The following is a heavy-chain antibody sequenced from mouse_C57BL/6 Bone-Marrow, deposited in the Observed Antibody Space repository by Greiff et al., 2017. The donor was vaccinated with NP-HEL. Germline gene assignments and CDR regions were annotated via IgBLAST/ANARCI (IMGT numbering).Heavy chain of an antibody. V-gene: IGHV1-42*01. CDR2: INPSTGGT. J-gene: IGHJ2*01. D-gene: IGHD2-4*01. Sequence: EVQLQQSGPELVKPGASVKISCKASGYSFTGYYMNWVKQSPEKSLEWIGEINPSTGGTTYNQKFKAKATLTVDKSSSTAYMQLKSLTSEDSAVYYCAIYYDYDEGGHWGQGTTLTVSS. CDR3: AIYYDYDEGGH. CDR1: GYSFTGYY.